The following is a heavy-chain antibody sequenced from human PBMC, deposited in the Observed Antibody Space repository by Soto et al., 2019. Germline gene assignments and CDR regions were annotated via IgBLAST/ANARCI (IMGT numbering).Heavy chain of an antibody. CDR2: ITTSSTYT. Sequence: ESGGGLVKPGGSLRLSCAASGFTFSDYSMSWIRQAPGKGLEWVSYITTSSTYTNYADSVKGRFTISRDSAKNSLYLQMNSLRAEDTAVYYCARDLRYYDSSGYLIEYYFDYWGQGTLVTVSS. CDR3: ARDLRYYDSSGYLIEYYFDY. V-gene: IGHV3-11*06. D-gene: IGHD3-22*01. CDR1: GFTFSDYS. J-gene: IGHJ4*02.